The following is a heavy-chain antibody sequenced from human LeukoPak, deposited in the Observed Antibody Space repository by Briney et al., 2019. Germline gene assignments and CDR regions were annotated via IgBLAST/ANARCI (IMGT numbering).Heavy chain of an antibody. Sequence: ASVKVSCKASGYSFTAYYMHRVRQAPGQGLEWMGWISAYNGNTNYTQKLQGRVTMTTDTSTSTAYMELRSLRSDDTAVYYCAREGVSSTSFSWFDPWGQGTLVTVSS. V-gene: IGHV1-18*04. CDR1: GYSFTAYY. J-gene: IGHJ5*02. CDR2: ISAYNGNT. CDR3: AREGVSSTSFSWFDP. D-gene: IGHD2-2*01.